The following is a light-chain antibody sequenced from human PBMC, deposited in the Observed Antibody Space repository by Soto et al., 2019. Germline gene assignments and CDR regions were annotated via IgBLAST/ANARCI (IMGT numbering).Light chain of an antibody. CDR2: DAS. Sequence: DIQMTQSPSTLSASVGDRVTITCRSSQTITSWLAWYQQKPWKAPNLLMYDASNLKSGVPSRFSGSGSGTEFTLTISSLQPEDFATYYCLQNDSYPITFGQGTRLEIK. CDR1: QTITSW. CDR3: LQNDSYPIT. J-gene: IGKJ5*01. V-gene: IGKV1-5*01.